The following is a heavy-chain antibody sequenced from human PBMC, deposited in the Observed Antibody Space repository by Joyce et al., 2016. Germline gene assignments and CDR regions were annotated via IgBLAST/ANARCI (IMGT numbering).Heavy chain of an antibody. V-gene: IGHV3-23*01. J-gene: IGHJ4*02. CDR3: AREHDYGGNPDGSMDY. CDR1: GFIFSSYA. Sequence: EVQLLQSGGGLVQPGGSLRLSCAASGFIFSSYAMSWVRQAPGKGLEWVSLISGSGGSTSYAASVKGRLTIARDKSKNTLYLQMNSLRAEDTAVYYCAREHDYGGNPDGSMDYWGQGTLVTVSS. D-gene: IGHD4-23*01. CDR2: ISGSGGST.